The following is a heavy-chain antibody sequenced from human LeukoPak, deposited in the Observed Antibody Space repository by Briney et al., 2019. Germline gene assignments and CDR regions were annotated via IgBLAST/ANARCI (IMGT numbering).Heavy chain of an antibody. Sequence: GRSLRLSCAASGFTFSSYGMHWVRQAPGKGLEWVANIKQDGSEKYYVDSVNGRFTISRDNAKNSLYLQMNSLKTEDTAVYYCTTRGATLFDYWGQGTLVTVSS. CDR3: TTRGATLFDY. J-gene: IGHJ4*02. CDR1: GFTFSSYG. V-gene: IGHV3-7*03. CDR2: IKQDGSEK. D-gene: IGHD1-26*01.